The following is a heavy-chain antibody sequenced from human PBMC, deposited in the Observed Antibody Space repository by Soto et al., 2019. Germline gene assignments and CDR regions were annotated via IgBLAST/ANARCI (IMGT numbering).Heavy chain of an antibody. Sequence: QVQLVQSGAEVKKPGSSVKVSCKASGGTFSSYAISWVRQAPGQGLEWMGGIIPIFGTANYAQKFQGRVTITADESTSTAYMELGSLRSEDTAVYYCARSDCGGDCYSYYYYYGMDVWGQGTTVTVSS. CDR1: GGTFSSYA. V-gene: IGHV1-69*01. CDR2: IIPIFGTA. CDR3: ARSDCGGDCYSYYYYYGMDV. J-gene: IGHJ6*02. D-gene: IGHD2-21*02.